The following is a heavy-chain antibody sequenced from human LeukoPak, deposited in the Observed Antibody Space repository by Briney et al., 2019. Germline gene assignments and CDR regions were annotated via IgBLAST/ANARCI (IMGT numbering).Heavy chain of an antibody. J-gene: IGHJ4*02. CDR1: GYTFTSYG. CDR3: ASAYGDY. V-gene: IGHV1-18*04. CDR2: ISSYKGNT. D-gene: IGHD4-17*01. Sequence: GGSVTVSCQACGYTFTSYGIRWVRPAPGQGLDWMGLISSYKGNTNYARKLQGRVTMPTDTSTSTAYMELRSLRSDHTAVYYCASAYGDYWGQGTLVTVSS.